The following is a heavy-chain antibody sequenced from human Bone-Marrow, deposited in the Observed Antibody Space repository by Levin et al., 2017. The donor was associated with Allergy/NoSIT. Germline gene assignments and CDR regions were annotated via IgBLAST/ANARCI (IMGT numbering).Heavy chain of an antibody. V-gene: IGHV3-21*01. J-gene: IGHJ2*01. CDR1: QFSFSTYS. D-gene: IGHD2-2*01. CDR3: ARGFVVIPAATWYFDL. Sequence: LSLTCAASQFSFSTYSMNWVRQAPGKGLEWVASISSSSNYIFYADSVKGRFTISRDNAKNSVFLQVNSLRDDDTAIYFCARGFVVIPAATWYFDLWGRGTLVTVSS. CDR2: ISSSSNYI.